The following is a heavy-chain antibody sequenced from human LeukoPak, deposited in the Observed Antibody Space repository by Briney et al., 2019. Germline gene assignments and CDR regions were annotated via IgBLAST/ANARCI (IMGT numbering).Heavy chain of an antibody. CDR3: ARAHYDYYGSGSPNNWFDP. CDR1: GYTFTSYD. Sequence: ASVKVSCKASGYTFTSYDINWVRQATGQGREWMGWVNPNSGNTGYAQKFQGRVTMTRNTSISPAYMELSSLRSDDTAVYYCARAHYDYYGSGSPNNWFDPWGQGTLVTVSS. CDR2: VNPNSGNT. D-gene: IGHD3-10*01. J-gene: IGHJ5*02. V-gene: IGHV1-8*01.